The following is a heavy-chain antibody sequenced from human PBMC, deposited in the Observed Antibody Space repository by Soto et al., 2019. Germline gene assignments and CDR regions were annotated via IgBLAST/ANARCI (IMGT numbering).Heavy chain of an antibody. Sequence: ASVKVSRKASGYTFTSYGITWVRQAPGQGLEWMGWISAYNGNTNYAQKLQGRVTMTTDTSTSTAYMELRSLRSDDTAVYYCARADYDILTGLVYGMDVWGQGTTVTVSS. D-gene: IGHD3-9*01. J-gene: IGHJ6*02. V-gene: IGHV1-18*01. CDR1: GYTFTSYG. CDR2: ISAYNGNT. CDR3: ARADYDILTGLVYGMDV.